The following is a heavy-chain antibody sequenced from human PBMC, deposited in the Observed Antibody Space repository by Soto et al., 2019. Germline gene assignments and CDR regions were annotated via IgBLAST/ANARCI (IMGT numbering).Heavy chain of an antibody. Sequence: SETLSLTCTVSGGSIRSCGYYWSWVRENPRRGLEWIGNIYYSGNTYYTPSLQSRLTISVDTSKNQFSLNLSSVTAADTAVYYCARDRLMATAGTARHYFGMDVWGQGTTVTVSS. J-gene: IGHJ6*02. CDR1: GGSIRSCGYY. D-gene: IGHD5-18*01. V-gene: IGHV4-31*03. CDR2: IYYSGNT. CDR3: ARDRLMATAGTARHYFGMDV.